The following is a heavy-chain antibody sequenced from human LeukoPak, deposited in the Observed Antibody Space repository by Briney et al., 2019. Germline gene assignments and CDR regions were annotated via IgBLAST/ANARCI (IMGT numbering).Heavy chain of an antibody. D-gene: IGHD2-15*01. Sequence: GGSLRLSCAASGFTFSSYAMSWVRRAPGKGLEWVSAISGSGGSTYYADSVKGRFTISRDNSKNTLYLQMNSLRAEDTAVYYCAKFCSGGSCYSYFQHWGQGTLVTVSS. J-gene: IGHJ1*01. CDR3: AKFCSGGSCYSYFQH. V-gene: IGHV3-23*01. CDR2: ISGSGGST. CDR1: GFTFSSYA.